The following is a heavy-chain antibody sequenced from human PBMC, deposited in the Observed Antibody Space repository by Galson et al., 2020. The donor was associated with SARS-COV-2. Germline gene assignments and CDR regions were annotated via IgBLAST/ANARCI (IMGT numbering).Heavy chain of an antibody. J-gene: IGHJ4*02. CDR2: ISPSGSAM. Sequence: GGSLRLSCAASGFTFGTYTMAWVRQAPGKGLEWVSHISPSGSAMYNADSVKGPFTISRDNAKNSLYLQMNSLRDEDTAGYYCARVAYCSGANCYPHDYWGQGTLVTVSS. CDR3: ARVAYCSGANCYPHDY. D-gene: IGHD2-15*01. CDR1: GFTFGTYT. V-gene: IGHV3-48*02.